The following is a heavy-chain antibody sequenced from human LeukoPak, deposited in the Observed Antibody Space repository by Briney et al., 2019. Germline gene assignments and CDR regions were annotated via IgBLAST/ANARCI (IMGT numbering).Heavy chain of an antibody. J-gene: IGHJ4*02. V-gene: IGHV3-15*01. CDR1: GFTFSNAW. CDR2: IKSKTDGGTT. D-gene: IGHD3-16*02. CDR3: TTDLYDYVWGSYRPTGY. Sequence: GGSLRLSCAASGFTFSNAWMSWVRQAPGKGLQWVGRIKSKTDGGTTDYAAPVKGRFTISRDDSKNTLYLPMNSLKTEDTAVYYCTTDLYDYVWGSYRPTGYWGQGTLVTVSS.